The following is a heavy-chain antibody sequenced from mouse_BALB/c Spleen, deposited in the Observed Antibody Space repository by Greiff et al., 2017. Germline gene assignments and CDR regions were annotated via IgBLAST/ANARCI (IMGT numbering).Heavy chain of an antibody. J-gene: IGHJ2*01. Sequence: EVQLQESGPGLVKPSQSLSLTCSVTGYSITSGYYWNWIRQFPGNKLEWMGYISYDGSNNYNPSLKNRISITRDTSKNQFFLKLNSVTTEDTATYYCARDQDYLYYLDYWGQGTTLTVSS. D-gene: IGHD2-4*01. CDR2: ISYDGSN. CDR3: ARDQDYLYYLDY. V-gene: IGHV3-6*02. CDR1: GYSITSGYY.